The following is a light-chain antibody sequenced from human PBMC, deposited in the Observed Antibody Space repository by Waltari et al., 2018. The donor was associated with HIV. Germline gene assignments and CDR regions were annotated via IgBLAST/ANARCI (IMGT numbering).Light chain of an antibody. CDR2: DVS. J-gene: IGLJ2*01. CDR3: SSYTSSSTLYVV. Sequence: QSASTQPASVSGSLGQAITIYRTGTRSDGGGYTYVSWYQQHPGKAPKLMIYDVSYRPAGVSNLCSGSKPGNTASLTISGLQAEDEADYYCSSYTSSSTLYVVFGGGTKLTVL. V-gene: IGLV2-14*01. CDR1: RSDGGGYTY.